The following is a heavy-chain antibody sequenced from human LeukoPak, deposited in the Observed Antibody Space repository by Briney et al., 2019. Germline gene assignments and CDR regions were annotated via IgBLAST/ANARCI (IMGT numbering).Heavy chain of an antibody. CDR3: ARDLASLLYYYDSSGYGFDY. V-gene: IGHV3-7*03. Sequence: GGSLRLSCAASGFTFSSYWMSWVRQAPGKGLEWVANIKQDGSEKYYVDSVKGRFTISRDNAKNSLYLQMNSLRAEDTAVYYCARDLASLLYYYDSSGYGFDYWGQGTLVTVSS. D-gene: IGHD3-22*01. J-gene: IGHJ4*02. CDR1: GFTFSSYW. CDR2: IKQDGSEK.